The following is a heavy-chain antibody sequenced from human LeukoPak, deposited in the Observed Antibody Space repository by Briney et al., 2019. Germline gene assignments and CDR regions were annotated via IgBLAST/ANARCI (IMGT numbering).Heavy chain of an antibody. CDR1: GGSISSSSYS. J-gene: IGHJ6*02. Sequence: SETLSLTCTVSGGSISSSSYSWGWIRQPPGKGLEWIGSIYYSGSTYYNSSLKSRVTISVDTSKNQFSLKLSSVTAADTAVYYCARIRVAPNYYYYYGMDVWGQGTTVTVSS. CDR2: IYYSGST. V-gene: IGHV4-39*01. CDR3: ARIRVAPNYYYYYGMDV.